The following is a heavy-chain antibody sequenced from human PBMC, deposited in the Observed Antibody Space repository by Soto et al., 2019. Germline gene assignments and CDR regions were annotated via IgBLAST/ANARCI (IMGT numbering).Heavy chain of an antibody. Sequence: QVQLQESGPGLVKPSQTLSLTCTVYGDSISSGDYYWSWIRQPPGKGLEWIGYIYYSGSTYYNPSLKSRVTISVDTSKYQFSLKLSSLTASDTAVCYCARDKGPQIGFDTWGQAFLLTVSS. V-gene: IGHV4-30-4*01. J-gene: IGHJ5*02. CDR3: ARDKGPQIGFDT. CDR1: GDSISSGDYY. CDR2: IYYSGST. D-gene: IGHD2-21*01.